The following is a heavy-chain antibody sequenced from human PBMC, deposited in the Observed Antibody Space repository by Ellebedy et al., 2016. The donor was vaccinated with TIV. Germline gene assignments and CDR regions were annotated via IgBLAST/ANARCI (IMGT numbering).Heavy chain of an antibody. CDR3: ARLGAGSGSNFYGLDV. Sequence: GGSLRLXXKASGYSFINYWIGWVRQMPGKGLEWMGIIYPGDSDTRYSPSFQGQVTISADKSITTAYLQWSSLKASDTAMYYCARLGAGSGSNFYGLDVWGQGTTVTVSS. D-gene: IGHD3-10*01. V-gene: IGHV5-51*01. CDR2: IYPGDSDT. CDR1: GYSFINYW. J-gene: IGHJ6*02.